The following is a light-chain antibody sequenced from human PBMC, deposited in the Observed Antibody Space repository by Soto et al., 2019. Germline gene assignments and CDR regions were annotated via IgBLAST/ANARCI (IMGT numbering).Light chain of an antibody. J-gene: IGLJ1*01. CDR1: SGSIASSY. CDR3: QSYDPSTPCV. Sequence: NFMLTQPHSMSESPGKTVTISCTRSSGSIASSYVQWYQQRPGSSPTTVIYEDNQRPSGVPDRFSGSIDSSSNSASLTISGLKTEDEADYYCQSYDPSTPCVFGTGTKLTVL. V-gene: IGLV6-57*01. CDR2: EDN.